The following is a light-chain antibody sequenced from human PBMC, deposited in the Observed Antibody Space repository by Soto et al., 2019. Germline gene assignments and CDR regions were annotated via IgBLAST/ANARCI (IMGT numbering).Light chain of an antibody. CDR1: SGHRSYI. V-gene: IGLV4-60*03. J-gene: IGLJ3*02. Sequence: QAVVTQSSSASASLGSSVKLTCTLSSGHRSYIIAWHQQQPGKAPRYLMKLEGSGSYNTGSGVPDRFSGSSSGADRYLSISNLQSEDEADYYCETWDSNTRVFGGGTKLTVL. CDR3: ETWDSNTRV. CDR2: LEGSGSY.